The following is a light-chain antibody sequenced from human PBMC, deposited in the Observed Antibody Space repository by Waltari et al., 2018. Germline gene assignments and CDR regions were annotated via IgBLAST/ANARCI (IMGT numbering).Light chain of an antibody. CDR3: QQYYSTPPT. V-gene: IGKV4-1*01. J-gene: IGKJ1*01. CDR2: WAS. CDR1: QSVLYSSNNKNY. Sequence: DIVMTQSPDSLAVSLGERATINCKSSQSVLYSSNNKNYLAWYQQKPRQPPKLLIYWASTRESVVPDRFSGSGSGTDFTLTISSLQAEDVAVYYCQQYYSTPPTFGQGTKVEIK.